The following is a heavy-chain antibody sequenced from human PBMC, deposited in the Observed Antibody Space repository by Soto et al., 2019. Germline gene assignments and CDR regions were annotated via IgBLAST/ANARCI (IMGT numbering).Heavy chain of an antibody. CDR1: GGSISSGDYY. V-gene: IGHV4-30-4*01. CDR2: IYYSGST. J-gene: IGHJ4*02. D-gene: IGHD3-22*01. CDR3: ASLPYYYDSSGYSGY. Sequence: SETLSLTCTVSGGSISSGDYYWSWIRQPPGKGLEWIGYIYYSGSTYYNPSLKSRVTISVDTSKNQFSLKLSSVTAADTAVYYCASLPYYYDSSGYSGYWGQGTLVTVSS.